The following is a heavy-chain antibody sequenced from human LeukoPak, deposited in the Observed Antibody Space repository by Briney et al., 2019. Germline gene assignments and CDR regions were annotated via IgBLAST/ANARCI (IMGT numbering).Heavy chain of an antibody. CDR3: ARVNGSYDAFDI. CDR2: IYYSGST. V-gene: IGHV4-59*01. CDR1: GGSFSSYY. D-gene: IGHD1-26*01. Sequence: KPSETLSLTCAVYGGSFSSYYWSWIRQPPGKGLEWIGYIYYSGSTNYNPSLKSRVTISVDTSKNQFSLKLSSVTAADTAVYYCARVNGSYDAFDIWGQGTMVTVSS. J-gene: IGHJ3*02.